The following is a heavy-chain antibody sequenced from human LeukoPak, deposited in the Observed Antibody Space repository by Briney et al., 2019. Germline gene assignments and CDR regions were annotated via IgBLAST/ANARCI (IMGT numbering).Heavy chain of an antibody. J-gene: IGHJ6*03. CDR1: GYTFTSYG. CDR2: ISAYNGNT. CDR3: ARDLYYDSSGAGYYYYYMDV. Sequence: ASVKVSCKASGYTFTSYGISWVRQAPGQGLEWMGWISAYNGNTNYAQKLQGRVTMTTDTSTSTAYMELRSLRSDDTAVYYCARDLYYDSSGAGYYYYYMDVWGKGPRSPSP. V-gene: IGHV1-18*01. D-gene: IGHD3-22*01.